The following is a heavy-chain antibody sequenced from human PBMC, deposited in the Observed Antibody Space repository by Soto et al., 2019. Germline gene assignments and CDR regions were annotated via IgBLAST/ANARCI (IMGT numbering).Heavy chain of an antibody. CDR3: ARAAMGFYFDY. V-gene: IGHV3-48*01. Sequence: GGSLRLSCAASGFTFSSYSMNWVRQAPGKGLEWVSYISSSSSTIYYADSVKGRFTISGDNAKNSLYLQMNSLRAEDTAVYYCARAAMGFYFDYWGQGTLVTVSS. CDR2: ISSSSSTI. D-gene: IGHD5-18*01. J-gene: IGHJ4*02. CDR1: GFTFSSYS.